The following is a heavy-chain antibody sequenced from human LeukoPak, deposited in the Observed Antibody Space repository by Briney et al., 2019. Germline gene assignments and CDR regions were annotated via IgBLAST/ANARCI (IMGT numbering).Heavy chain of an antibody. CDR1: GGSISSGGYY. CDR2: IYYSGST. Sequence: PSQTLSLTCTVSGGSISSGGYYWSWIRQHPGKGLEWIGYIYYSGSTYYNPSLKSRVTISVDTSKNQFSLKPSSVTAADTAVYYCARTVVVPAALLRYYYYYMDVWGKGTTVTVSS. CDR3: ARTVVVPAALLRYYYYYMDV. D-gene: IGHD2-2*01. V-gene: IGHV4-31*03. J-gene: IGHJ6*03.